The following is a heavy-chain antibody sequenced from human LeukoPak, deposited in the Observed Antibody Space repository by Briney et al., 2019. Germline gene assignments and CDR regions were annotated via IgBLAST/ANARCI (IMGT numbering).Heavy chain of an antibody. J-gene: IGHJ4*02. Sequence: PSETLSLTRTVSDGSITNYDWSWVRQPPGKGLEFIGHVHYSGTANYNPSLRSRVTISIDTSKKHFFLKLKSVTAADTAVYYCARGYGDFRVEGRYFHSWGQGTLVTVSS. V-gene: IGHV4-59*01. CDR1: DGSITNYD. CDR3: ARGYGDFRVEGRYFHS. CDR2: VHYSGTA. D-gene: IGHD4-17*01.